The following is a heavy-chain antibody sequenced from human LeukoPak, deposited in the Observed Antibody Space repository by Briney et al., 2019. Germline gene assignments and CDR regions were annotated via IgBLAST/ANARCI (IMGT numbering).Heavy chain of an antibody. D-gene: IGHD1-7*01. Sequence: PSETLSLTCAVYGGSFSGYHWSWIRLPPGKGLEWIGEINHSGSTNYNPSLKSRVTTSVDTSKNQFSLKLSSVTAADTAVYFCARGNYDYFDSWGQGTLVTVSS. CDR1: GGSFSGYH. V-gene: IGHV4-34*01. CDR3: ARGNYDYFDS. J-gene: IGHJ4*02. CDR2: INHSGST.